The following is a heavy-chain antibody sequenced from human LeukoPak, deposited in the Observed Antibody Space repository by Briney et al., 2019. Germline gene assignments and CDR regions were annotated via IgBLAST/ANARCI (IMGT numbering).Heavy chain of an antibody. V-gene: IGHV3-48*03. J-gene: IGHJ4*02. CDR3: ARGAWSFDY. Sequence: GGSLRLSCAASGFTFSSYEMNWVRQAPGKGLEWVSYISSSGSTIYYADSVKGRFTISRDNAENSLYLQMNSLRAEDTAVYYCARGAWSFDYWGQGTLVTVSS. CDR2: ISSSGSTI. CDR1: GFTFSSYE. D-gene: IGHD2-8*02.